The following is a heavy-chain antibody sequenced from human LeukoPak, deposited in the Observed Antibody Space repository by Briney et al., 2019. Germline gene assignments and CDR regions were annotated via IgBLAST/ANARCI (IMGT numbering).Heavy chain of an antibody. CDR1: GYTFTHHG. Sequence: ASVKVSCKASGYTFTHHGINWVLQAPGQGLEWMGWISAYNGDTKYAQKFQGRVTMTTDTSTSTAYLELRSLRSDDTAVYYCARDPSNSSGWRAWGDYWGQGILVTVSS. CDR3: ARDPSNSSGWRAWGDY. D-gene: IGHD6-25*01. CDR2: ISAYNGDT. J-gene: IGHJ4*02. V-gene: IGHV1-18*01.